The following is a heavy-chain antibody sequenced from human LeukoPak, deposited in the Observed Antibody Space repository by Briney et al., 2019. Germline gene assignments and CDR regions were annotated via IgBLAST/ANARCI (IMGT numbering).Heavy chain of an antibody. V-gene: IGHV3-7*01. CDR3: ASLDTAMVNGDY. CDR2: IKQDGSEK. Sequence: GGSLRLSCAASGITFSSYWMSWVRQAPGKGLEWVANIKQDGSEKNYVDSVKGRFTISRDNAKNSLYLQMNSLRAEDTAMYYRASLDTAMVNGDYWGQGTLVTVSS. CDR1: GITFSSYW. D-gene: IGHD5-18*01. J-gene: IGHJ4*02.